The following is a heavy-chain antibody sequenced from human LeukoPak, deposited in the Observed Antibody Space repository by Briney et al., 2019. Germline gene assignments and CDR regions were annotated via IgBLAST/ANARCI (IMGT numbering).Heavy chain of an antibody. CDR3: ARELYSGSYYYYYGMDV. D-gene: IGHD1-26*01. CDR2: ISSSSSTI. CDR1: GFTFGSYS. Sequence: PGGSLRLSCAASGFTFGSYSMNWVRQAPGKGLEWVSYISSSSSTIYYADSVKGRFTISRDNAKNSLYLQMNSLRAEDTAVYYCARELYSGSYYYYYGMDVWGQGTTVTVSS. V-gene: IGHV3-48*04. J-gene: IGHJ6*02.